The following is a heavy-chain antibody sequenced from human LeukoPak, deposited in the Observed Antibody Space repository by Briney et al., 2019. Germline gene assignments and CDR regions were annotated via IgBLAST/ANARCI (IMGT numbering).Heavy chain of an antibody. V-gene: IGHV3-20*01. Sequence: GGSLRLSCAASGFTFDDYGMSWVRQAPGKGLEWVSGINWNGGSTGYADFVKGRFTISRDNAKNSLYLQMNSLRAEDTALYHCARGIDCSSTSCYYDYWGQGTLVTVSS. D-gene: IGHD2-2*01. CDR3: ARGIDCSSTSCYYDY. CDR2: INWNGGST. J-gene: IGHJ4*02. CDR1: GFTFDDYG.